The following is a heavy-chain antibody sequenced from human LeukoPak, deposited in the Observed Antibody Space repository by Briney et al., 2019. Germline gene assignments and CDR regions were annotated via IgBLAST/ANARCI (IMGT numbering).Heavy chain of an antibody. Sequence: AGSVNVSCKASGYTFTSYGITWVRQAPGKGLEWMGWISGCNGNTNYAQKLQGRVTMTTDTSTSTAYMELRSLRSDDTAVYYCARGSSLYCSGGSCQDDWFDLWGRGTVVSV. V-gene: IGHV1-18*01. CDR2: ISGCNGNT. J-gene: IGHJ5*02. D-gene: IGHD2-15*01. CDR1: GYTFTSYG. CDR3: ARGSSLYCSGGSCQDDWFDL.